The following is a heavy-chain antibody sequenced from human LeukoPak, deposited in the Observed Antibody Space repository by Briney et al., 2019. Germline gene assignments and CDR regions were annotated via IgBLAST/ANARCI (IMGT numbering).Heavy chain of an antibody. D-gene: IGHD6-6*01. CDR1: GGSISNYY. CDR2: IYYSGST. Sequence: SETLSLTCTVSGGSISNYYWSWIRQPPGKGLEWIGYIYYSGSTNYNPSLKSRVTISVDMSKNQFSLKLSSVTAADTAVYYCARRYLYSSSSGDAFDIWGQGTMVTVSS. V-gene: IGHV4-59*08. CDR3: ARRYLYSSSSGDAFDI. J-gene: IGHJ3*02.